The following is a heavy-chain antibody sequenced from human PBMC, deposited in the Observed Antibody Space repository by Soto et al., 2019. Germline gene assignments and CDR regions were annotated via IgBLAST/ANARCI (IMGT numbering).Heavy chain of an antibody. Sequence: GGPLRLSCAASGFTFSSYWMHWVRQAPGKGLVWVSRINSDGSSTSYADSVKGRFTISRDNAKNTLYLQMNSLRAEDTAVYYCVRTSLVVAAATREDYWGQGTLVTVSS. CDR2: INSDGSST. CDR1: GFTFSSYW. V-gene: IGHV3-74*01. D-gene: IGHD2-15*01. CDR3: VRTSLVVAAATREDY. J-gene: IGHJ4*02.